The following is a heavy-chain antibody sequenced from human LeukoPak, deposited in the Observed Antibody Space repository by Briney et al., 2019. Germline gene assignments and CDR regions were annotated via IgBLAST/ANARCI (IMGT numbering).Heavy chain of an antibody. V-gene: IGHV3-23*01. CDR1: GFTFSSYA. Sequence: PGGSLRLSCAASGFTFSSYAMSWVRQVPGKGLEWVSAISGSGGSTYYADSVKGRFTISRDNSKNTLYLQMNSLRAEDTAVYYCAKDPSYSNYVPTNWFDPWGQGTLVTVSS. CDR3: AKDPSYSNYVPTNWFDP. D-gene: IGHD4-11*01. J-gene: IGHJ5*02. CDR2: ISGSGGST.